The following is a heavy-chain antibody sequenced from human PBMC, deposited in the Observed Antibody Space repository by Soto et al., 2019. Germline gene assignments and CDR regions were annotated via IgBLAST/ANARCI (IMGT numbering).Heavy chain of an antibody. Sequence: SGGSLRLSCAASGFTFSSYSMNWVRQAPGKGLEWVSSISSSSSYIYYADSVKGRFTISRDNAKNSLYLQMNSLRAGDTAVYYCARDQGIRFLEWLGDYYGMDVWGQGTTVTVSS. CDR1: GFTFSSYS. D-gene: IGHD3-3*01. J-gene: IGHJ6*02. CDR3: ARDQGIRFLEWLGDYYGMDV. V-gene: IGHV3-21*01. CDR2: ISSSSSYI.